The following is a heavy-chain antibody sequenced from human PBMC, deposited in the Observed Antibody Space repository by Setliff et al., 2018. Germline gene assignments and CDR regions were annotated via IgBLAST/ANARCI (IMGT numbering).Heavy chain of an antibody. J-gene: IGHJ4*02. CDR3: ATSTWELGGFDY. D-gene: IGHD1-26*01. CDR2: FDPEDGET. V-gene: IGHV1-24*01. Sequence: ASVKVSCKVSGYTLTELSMHWVRQAPGKGLEWMGGFDPEDGETVYAQKFQGRVTMTEDTSTDTAYMELSSLRSEDTAVYYCATSTWELGGFDYWGQGTLVTV. CDR1: GYTLTELS.